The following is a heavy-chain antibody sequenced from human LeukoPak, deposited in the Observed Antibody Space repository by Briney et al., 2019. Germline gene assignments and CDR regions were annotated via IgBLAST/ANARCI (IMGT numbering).Heavy chain of an antibody. CDR2: ISTSSRYI. J-gene: IGHJ5*02. D-gene: IGHD2-2*01. CDR1: GFTFSSFD. Sequence: GGSLRLSCAASGFTFSSFDMNWVRQAPGKGLEWVSSISTSSRYIYYRDSVKGRFTISRDDAKNSLYLQMNSLRVEDTAVYYCARADCSGSTCYLRRSWFDPWGQGTLVTVSS. V-gene: IGHV3-21*01. CDR3: ARADCSGSTCYLRRSWFDP.